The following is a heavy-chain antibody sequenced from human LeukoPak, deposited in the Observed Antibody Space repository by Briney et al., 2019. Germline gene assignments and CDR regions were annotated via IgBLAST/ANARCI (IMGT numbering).Heavy chain of an antibody. CDR3: AKGGSASHNWFDP. V-gene: IGHV3-30*02. Sequence: GGSLRLSCAASGFTFSDYGMHWVRQAPGKGLEWVAFIRNDGSNEYYPDSVKGRFTTSRDNSRNMLYLQMNSLRPEDTAVYYCAKGGSASHNWFDPWGQGTLVTVSS. J-gene: IGHJ5*02. CDR1: GFTFSDYG. D-gene: IGHD2-15*01. CDR2: IRNDGSNE.